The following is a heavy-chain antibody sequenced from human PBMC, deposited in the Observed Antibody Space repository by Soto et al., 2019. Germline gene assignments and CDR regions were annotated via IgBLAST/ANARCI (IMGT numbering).Heavy chain of an antibody. CDR2: INAGNGNT. V-gene: IGHV1-3*01. CDR1: GYTFTSYA. J-gene: IGHJ4*02. D-gene: IGHD2-2*01. CDR3: ARSSILVVPAATREVSPDILTGPFDY. Sequence: ASVKVSCKASGYTFTSYAMHWVRQAPGQRLEWMGWINAGNGNTKYSQKFQGRVTITRDTSASTAYMELSSLRSEDTAVYYCARSSILVVPAATREVSPDILTGPFDYWGQGTLVPVSS.